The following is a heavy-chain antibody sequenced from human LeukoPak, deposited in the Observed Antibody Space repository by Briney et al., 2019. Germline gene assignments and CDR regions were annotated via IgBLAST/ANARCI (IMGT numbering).Heavy chain of an antibody. CDR1: GFTFSSYE. V-gene: IGHV3-66*02. CDR2: IYSGGST. J-gene: IGHJ6*02. CDR3: ASRSTSCYYYYYGMDV. D-gene: IGHD2-2*01. Sequence: GGSLRLSCAASGFTFSSYEMNWVRQAPGKGLEWVSVIYSGGSTYYADSVKGRFTISRDNSKNTLYLQMNSLRAEDTAVYYCASRSTSCYYYYYGMDVWGQGTTVTVSS.